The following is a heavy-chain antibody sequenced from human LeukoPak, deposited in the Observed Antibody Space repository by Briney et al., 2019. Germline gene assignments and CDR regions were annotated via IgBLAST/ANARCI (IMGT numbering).Heavy chain of an antibody. CDR3: ANNYYYDSSGYFGY. D-gene: IGHD3-22*01. Sequence: GGSLRLSCAASGFTFSTYAMSWVRQAPGKGLEWVSGISGSGGNTYYADSVKGRFTISRDNSKNTLYLQMNNLRAEDTAVYYCANNYYYDSSGYFGYWGQGTLVTVSS. CDR1: GFTFSTYA. J-gene: IGHJ4*02. CDR2: ISGSGGNT. V-gene: IGHV3-23*01.